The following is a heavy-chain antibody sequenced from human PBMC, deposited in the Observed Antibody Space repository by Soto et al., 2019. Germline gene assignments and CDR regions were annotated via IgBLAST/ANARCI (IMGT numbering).Heavy chain of an antibody. Sequence: SETLSLTCTVSGGSISSGGYYWSWIRQHPGKGLEWIGYIYYSGSTYYNPSLKSRVTISVDTSKNQFSLKLSSVTAADTAVYYCATGRQQPRYNWFDYWRQRNLIVFSS. CDR3: ATGRQQPRYNWFDY. V-gene: IGHV4-31*03. CDR2: IYYSGST. J-gene: IGHJ5*01. CDR1: GGSISSGGYY. D-gene: IGHD6-13*01.